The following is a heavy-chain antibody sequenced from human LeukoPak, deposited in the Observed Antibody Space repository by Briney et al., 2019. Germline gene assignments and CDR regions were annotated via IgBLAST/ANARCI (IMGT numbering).Heavy chain of an antibody. Sequence: ASVKVPCKASGYTFTGYYMHWVRQAPGQGLEWMGWINPNSGGTNYAQKFQGRVTMTRDTSISTAYMELSRLRSDDTAVYYCARLTVGGSGEIDYWGQGTLVTVSS. CDR1: GYTFTGYY. J-gene: IGHJ4*02. D-gene: IGHD3-10*01. CDR2: INPNSGGT. CDR3: ARLTVGGSGEIDY. V-gene: IGHV1-2*02.